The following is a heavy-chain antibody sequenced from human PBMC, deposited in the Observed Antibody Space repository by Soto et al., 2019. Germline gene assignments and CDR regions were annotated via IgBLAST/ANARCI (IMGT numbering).Heavy chain of an antibody. CDR1: GFTFSSYA. CDR3: ANLWFGELWSAPSDY. Sequence: GGSLRLSCAASGFTFSSYAMSWVRQAPGKGLEWVSAISGSGGSTYYADSVKGRFTISRDNSKNTLYLQMNSLRAEDTAVYYCANLWFGELWSAPSDYWGQGTLVTVSS. V-gene: IGHV3-23*01. CDR2: ISGSGGST. D-gene: IGHD3-10*01. J-gene: IGHJ4*02.